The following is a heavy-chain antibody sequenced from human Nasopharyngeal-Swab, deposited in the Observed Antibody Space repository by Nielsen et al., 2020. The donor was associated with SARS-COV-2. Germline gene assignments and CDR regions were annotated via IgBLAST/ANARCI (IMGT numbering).Heavy chain of an antibody. CDR3: ARDGGRGPYIVVVPAVDAFDI. J-gene: IGHJ3*02. D-gene: IGHD2-2*01. Sequence: GVLKISCAASGFTFSSYWMSWVRQAPGKGLEWVANIKQDGSEKYYVDSVKGRFTISRDNAKNSLYLQMNSLRAEDTAVYYCARDGGRGPYIVVVPAVDAFDIWGQGTMVTVSS. CDR1: GFTFSSYW. CDR2: IKQDGSEK. V-gene: IGHV3-7*01.